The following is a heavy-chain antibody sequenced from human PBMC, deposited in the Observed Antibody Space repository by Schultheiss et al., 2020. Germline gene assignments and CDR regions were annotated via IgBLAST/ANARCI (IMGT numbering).Heavy chain of an antibody. CDR3: ARGQSHVSVEMATTRNPYDY. J-gene: IGHJ4*02. CDR1: GGSISSYY. Sequence: SQTLSLTCTVSGGSISSYYWSWIRQPPGKGLEWIGYIYYSGSTNYNPSLKSRVTISVDTSKNQFSLKLSSVTAADTAVYYCARGQSHVSVEMATTRNPYDYWGQGTLVTVSS. D-gene: IGHD5-24*01. V-gene: IGHV4-59*01. CDR2: IYYSGST.